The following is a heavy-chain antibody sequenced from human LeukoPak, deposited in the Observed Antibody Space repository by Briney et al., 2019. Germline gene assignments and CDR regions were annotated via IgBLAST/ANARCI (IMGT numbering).Heavy chain of an antibody. V-gene: IGHV3-30*19. CDR2: IWYDGSNK. Sequence: GGSLRLSCAASGFTFSNFGMHWVRQAPGKGLEWVAVIWYDGSNKYYADSVKGRFTLSRDNPKNTLYLQMNSLRAEDTAVYYCARDPYGSGLYYFDYWGQGTLVTVSS. CDR1: GFTFSNFG. D-gene: IGHD3-10*01. CDR3: ARDPYGSGLYYFDY. J-gene: IGHJ4*02.